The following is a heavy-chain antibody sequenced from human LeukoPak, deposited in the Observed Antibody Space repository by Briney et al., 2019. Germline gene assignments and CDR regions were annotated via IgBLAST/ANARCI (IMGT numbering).Heavy chain of an antibody. D-gene: IGHD3-10*01. CDR3: AKTRGRSREAFDI. J-gene: IGHJ3*02. CDR2: ISGSGGST. Sequence: GGSLRLSCAASGFTFSSYAMSWVRQAPGKGLEWVSAISGSGGSTYYADSVKGRFTISRDNSKTTLYLQMNSLRAEDTAVYYCAKTRGRSREAFDIWGQGTMVTVSS. CDR1: GFTFSSYA. V-gene: IGHV3-23*01.